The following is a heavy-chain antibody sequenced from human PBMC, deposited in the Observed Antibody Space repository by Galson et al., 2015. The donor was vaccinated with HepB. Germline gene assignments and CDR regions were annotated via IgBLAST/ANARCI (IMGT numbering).Heavy chain of an antibody. Sequence: SETLSLTCAVSGDSISNDRWWSWVRQPPGEGPEWIGEAYHSGGTNYRPSLKSRATISVDKSKNQFSLKLTSVTAADTAVYYCARAKEGRGYFDYWGQGTLVTVSS. CDR1: GDSISNDRW. V-gene: IGHV4-4*02. CDR2: AYHSGGT. J-gene: IGHJ4*02. CDR3: ARAKEGRGYFDY. D-gene: IGHD3-10*01.